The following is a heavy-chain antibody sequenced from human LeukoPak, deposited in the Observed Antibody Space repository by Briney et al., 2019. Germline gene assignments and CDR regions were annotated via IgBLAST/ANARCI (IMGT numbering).Heavy chain of an antibody. CDR1: GFTFDDYA. V-gene: IGHV3-9*01. J-gene: IGHJ4*02. Sequence: PGGSLRLSCATSGFTFDDYAMHWVRQAPGKGLEWVSGISWNSGSIGYADSVKGRFTISRDNAKNSLYLQMNSLRAEDTALYYCAKDSYWGQGTLVTVPS. CDR2: ISWNSGSI. CDR3: AKDSY.